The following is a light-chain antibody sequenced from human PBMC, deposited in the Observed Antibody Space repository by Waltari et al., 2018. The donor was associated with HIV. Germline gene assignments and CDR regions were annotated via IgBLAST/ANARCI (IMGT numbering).Light chain of an antibody. CDR1: QSVSSN. CDR2: DAS. Sequence: EKVMTQSPATLSVSPGERATLSCRASQSVSSNLAWYQQKPGQAPRLLIYDASTRATGIPGRFSGSGSGTEFTLTISSLQSEDFAVYYCQQYNSWPITFGQGTRLEIK. CDR3: QQYNSWPIT. V-gene: IGKV3-15*01. J-gene: IGKJ5*01.